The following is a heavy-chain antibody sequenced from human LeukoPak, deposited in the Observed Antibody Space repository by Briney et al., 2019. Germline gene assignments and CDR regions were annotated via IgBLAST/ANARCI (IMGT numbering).Heavy chain of an antibody. J-gene: IGHJ4*02. Sequence: ASVKVSCKASGYTFTSYGISWVRQAPGQGLEWMGWVSTYNGNTKYAQNLQGRVTTTTDTSTSTAYMELRSLRSDDTTMYYCARQSTGSYYSPIDNWGQGTLVTVSS. CDR3: ARQSTGSYYSPIDN. D-gene: IGHD1-26*01. CDR1: GYTFTSYG. V-gene: IGHV1-18*01. CDR2: VSTYNGNT.